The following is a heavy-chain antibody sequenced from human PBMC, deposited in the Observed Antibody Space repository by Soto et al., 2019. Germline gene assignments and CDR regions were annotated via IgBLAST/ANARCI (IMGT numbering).Heavy chain of an antibody. CDR1: GFTFSSYG. Sequence: WGSLRLSCAAAGFTFSSYGRHWVRQAPGKGLEWVAVISYDGSNKYYADSVKGRFTISRDNSKNTLYLQMNSLRAEDTAVYYCAREPGGSGNYVNYYYYYGMDVWGQGTTVTVSS. V-gene: IGHV3-30-3*01. CDR3: AREPGGSGNYVNYYYYYGMDV. D-gene: IGHD3-10*01. CDR2: ISYDGSNK. J-gene: IGHJ6*02.